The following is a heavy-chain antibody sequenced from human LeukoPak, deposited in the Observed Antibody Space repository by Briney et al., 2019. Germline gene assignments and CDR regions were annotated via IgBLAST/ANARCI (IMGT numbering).Heavy chain of an antibody. Sequence: GGSLRLSCAAPGFTVSSNYMSWVRQAPGRGLEWVSVIYSGGSTNYADSVKGRFTISRDNSENTLYLQMNSLRGEDTAVYYCARARGDFWSNYYYYYYMDVWGKGTTVTVSS. J-gene: IGHJ6*03. CDR1: GFTVSSNY. V-gene: IGHV3-66*02. CDR3: ARARGDFWSNYYYYYYMDV. CDR2: IYSGGST. D-gene: IGHD3-3*01.